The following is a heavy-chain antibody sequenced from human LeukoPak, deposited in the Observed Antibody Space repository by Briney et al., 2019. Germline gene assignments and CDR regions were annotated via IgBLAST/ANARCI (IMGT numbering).Heavy chain of an antibody. CDR3: AIEYSGYSWAFDI. V-gene: IGHV1-2*02. CDR1: GYIFTDYY. D-gene: IGHD5-12*01. CDR2: INPNSGGT. Sequence: GASVKVSCKASGYIFTDYYMHWVRQAPGQGLEWMGWINPNSGGTDYAQKFQGRVTMTRDTSISTAYMELSSLRSDDTAVYYCAIEYSGYSWAFDIWGHGTRVTVSS. J-gene: IGHJ3*02.